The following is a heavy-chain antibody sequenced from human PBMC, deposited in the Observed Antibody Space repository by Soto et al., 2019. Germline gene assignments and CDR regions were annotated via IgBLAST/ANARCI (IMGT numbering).Heavy chain of an antibody. D-gene: IGHD1-26*01. CDR2: INAGNGNT. CDR1: GYTFTSYA. Sequence: GASVKVSCKASGYTFTSYAMHWVRQAPGQRLEWMGWINAGNGNTKYSQKFQGRVTITRDTSASTAYMELSSLRSEDTAVYYCARVVGTNPRSYYYYYYMDVWGKGTTVTVSS. V-gene: IGHV1-3*01. CDR3: ARVVGTNPRSYYYYYYMDV. J-gene: IGHJ6*03.